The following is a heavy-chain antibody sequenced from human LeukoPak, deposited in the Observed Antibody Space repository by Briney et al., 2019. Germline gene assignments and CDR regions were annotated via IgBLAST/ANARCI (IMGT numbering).Heavy chain of an antibody. CDR1: GGSISSSSYY. CDR3: AIMVRGVIVDY. D-gene: IGHD3-10*01. CDR2: IYYSGST. J-gene: IGHJ4*02. V-gene: IGHV4-39*01. Sequence: SETLSLTRTVSGGSISSSSYYWGWIRQPPGKGLEWIGSIYYSGSTYYNPSLKSRVTISVDTSKNQFSLKLSSVTAADTAVYYCAIMVRGVIVDYWGQGTLVTVSS.